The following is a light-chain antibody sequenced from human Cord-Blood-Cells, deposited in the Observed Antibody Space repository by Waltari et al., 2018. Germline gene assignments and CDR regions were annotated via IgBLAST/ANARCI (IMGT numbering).Light chain of an antibody. CDR3: QQYNNWPLN. Sequence: EIVMTQSPATLSVSPGERATLSCRASQSVSSNLAWYQQKPGQAPRLLIYGASTRATGIPARFSGSGSWTEFTLTISSLQSEDFAVYYCQQYNNWPLNFGGGTKVEIK. V-gene: IGKV3-15*01. CDR1: QSVSSN. J-gene: IGKJ4*01. CDR2: GAS.